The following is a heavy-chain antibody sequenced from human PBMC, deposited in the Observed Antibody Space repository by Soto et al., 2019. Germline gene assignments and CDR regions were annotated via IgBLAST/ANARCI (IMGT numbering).Heavy chain of an antibody. CDR3: AKDINYGCGSYYGLMDY. CDR2: ISWDGGST. V-gene: IGHV3-43*01. J-gene: IGHJ4*02. CDR1: GFTFDDYT. D-gene: IGHD1-26*01. Sequence: EVQLVESGGVVVQPGGSLRLSCAASGFTFDDYTMHWVRQAPGKGLEWLSLISWDGGSTYYADSVKGRFTISRDNSKNSLYLQMNRLRTEDTALYYCAKDINYGCGSYYGLMDYWGQGTLVTVSS.